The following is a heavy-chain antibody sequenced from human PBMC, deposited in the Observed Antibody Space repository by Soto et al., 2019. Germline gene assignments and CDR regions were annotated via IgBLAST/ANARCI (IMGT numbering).Heavy chain of an antibody. V-gene: IGHV4-59*01. CDR3: ARDEGWDCSGVRCNPGGHY. D-gene: IGHD2-15*01. CDR2: IYNSGRI. J-gene: IGHJ4*02. CDR1: GGSISSNY. Sequence: SETLSLTCTVSGGSISSNYWTWIRQPPGKGLEWIGYIYNSGRINYNPSLKSRVTISADTSENQFSLKLNSVTAADTAVYYCARDEGWDCSGVRCNPGGHYWGQGTLVTVSS.